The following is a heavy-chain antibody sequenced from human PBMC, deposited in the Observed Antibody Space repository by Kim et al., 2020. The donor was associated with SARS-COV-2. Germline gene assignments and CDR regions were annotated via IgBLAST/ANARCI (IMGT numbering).Heavy chain of an antibody. CDR3: ATLLSPADLDYYGMDV. J-gene: IGHJ6*02. CDR2: LDPEDGET. CDR1: GYTLTELS. V-gene: IGHV1-24*01. D-gene: IGHD3-16*02. Sequence: ASVKVSCKVSGYTLTELSMHWVRQAPGKGLEWMGGLDPEDGETIYAQKFQGRVTMTEDTSTDTAYMELSSLRSEDTAVYYCATLLSPADLDYYGMDVWGQGTTVTISS.